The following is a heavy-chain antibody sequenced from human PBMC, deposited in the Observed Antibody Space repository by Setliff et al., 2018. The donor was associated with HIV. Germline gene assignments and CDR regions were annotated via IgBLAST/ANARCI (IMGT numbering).Heavy chain of an antibody. CDR2: FYYSGST. D-gene: IGHD4-17*01. J-gene: IGHJ4*02. V-gene: IGHV4-39*07. CDR1: GGSISSSNYY. CDR3: VRDDYGYNGKGFDY. Sequence: SETLSLTCAVSGGSISSSNYYWVWIRQPPGKELEWIGSFYYSGSTYYNPSLKNRVTISVDTSKNQFSLRLSSVTAADTAMYYCVRDDYGYNGKGFDYWGPGTLVTVSS.